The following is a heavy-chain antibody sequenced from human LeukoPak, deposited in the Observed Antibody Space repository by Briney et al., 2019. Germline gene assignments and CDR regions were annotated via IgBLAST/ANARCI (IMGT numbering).Heavy chain of an antibody. Sequence: VKVSCKASGGTFSSYAISWVRQAPGQGLEWMGGIIPIFGTANYAQKFQGRVTITADESTSTAYMELSSLRSEDTAVYYCARDGLTYYSSGSYGSYWGQGTLVTVSS. CDR1: GGTFSSYA. CDR2: IIPIFGTA. V-gene: IGHV1-69*13. J-gene: IGHJ4*02. CDR3: ARDGLTYYSSGSYGSY. D-gene: IGHD3-10*01.